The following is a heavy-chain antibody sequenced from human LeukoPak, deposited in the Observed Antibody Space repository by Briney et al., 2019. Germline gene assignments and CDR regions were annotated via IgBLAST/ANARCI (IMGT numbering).Heavy chain of an antibody. CDR1: GYTFTGYY. J-gene: IGHJ5*02. CDR3: ARVRTVEYGSGSFDP. D-gene: IGHD3-10*01. V-gene: IGHV1-2*02. CDR2: INPNSGGT. Sequence: ASVKVSCKASGYTFTGYYMHWVRQAPGQGLEWMGWINPNSGGTNYAQKFQGRVTMTRDTSISTAYMELSRLRSDDTAVYYCARVRTVEYGSGSFDPWGQGTLVTVSS.